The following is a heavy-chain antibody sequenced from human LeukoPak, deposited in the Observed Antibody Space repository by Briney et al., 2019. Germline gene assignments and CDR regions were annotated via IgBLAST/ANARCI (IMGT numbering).Heavy chain of an antibody. CDR1: GGSISSSSYY. V-gene: IGHV4-39*01. Sequence: PTETLSLTCTVSGGSISSSSYYWGWIRQPPGKGLEWIGSIYYSGSTYYNPSLKSRVTISVDTSNNQFSLKLNSVAPEDTAVYYCARTTGHFDYWGQGTLVTVSS. CDR3: ARTTGHFDY. J-gene: IGHJ4*02. CDR2: IYYSGST. D-gene: IGHD2-8*02.